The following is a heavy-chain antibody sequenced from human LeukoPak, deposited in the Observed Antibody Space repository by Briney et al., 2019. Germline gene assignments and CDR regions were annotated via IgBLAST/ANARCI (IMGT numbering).Heavy chain of an antibody. Sequence: GGSLRLSCAASGLTVSSNCMSWVRQAPGKGLEWVSFIYSGGNTYYADSVKGRFTISRDNSKDTVHLQMNSLRAEDTAMYYCARRAGDYSHPYDYWGQGTLVTVSS. J-gene: IGHJ4*02. CDR1: GLTVSSNC. CDR3: ARRAGDYSHPYDY. V-gene: IGHV3-53*01. D-gene: IGHD3-22*01. CDR2: IYSGGNT.